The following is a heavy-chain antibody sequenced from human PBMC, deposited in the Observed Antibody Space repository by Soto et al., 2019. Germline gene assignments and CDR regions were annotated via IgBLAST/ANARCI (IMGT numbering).Heavy chain of an antibody. D-gene: IGHD3-22*01. J-gene: IGHJ4*02. Sequence: TGGSLRLSCAASGLTFSSYGMHWVRQAPGKGLEWVAVIWYDGSNKYYADSVKGRFTISRDNSKNTLYLQMTGLRAEDTAVYYCARGTFYYDSSGHYAPEYWGQGTLVTVSS. CDR3: ARGTFYYDSSGHYAPEY. CDR1: GLTFSSYG. CDR2: IWYDGSNK. V-gene: IGHV3-33*01.